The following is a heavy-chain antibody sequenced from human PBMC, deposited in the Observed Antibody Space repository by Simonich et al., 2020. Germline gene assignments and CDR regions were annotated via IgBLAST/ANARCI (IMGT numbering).Heavy chain of an antibody. CDR1: GYSFTSFW. Sequence: EVQLLQSGAEVKKPGESLKIPCKGSGYSFTSFWIGWVRQIPGKGLEWMGIIYPCDYATVYSPSFMGQVTISADKSISTAYLQWSSLKASDTAMYYCARQLNDFDIWGQGTMVTVSS. CDR3: ARQLNDFDI. J-gene: IGHJ3*02. D-gene: IGHD1-1*01. CDR2: IYPCDYAT. V-gene: IGHV5-51*01.